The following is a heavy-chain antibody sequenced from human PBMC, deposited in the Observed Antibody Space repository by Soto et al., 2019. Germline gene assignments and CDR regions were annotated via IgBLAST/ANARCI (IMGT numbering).Heavy chain of an antibody. CDR3: ARDPPYYYGSGSYYKKDGAFDI. D-gene: IGHD3-10*01. Sequence: GGSLRLSCAASGFTVSSNYMSWVRQAPGKGLEWVSVIYSGGSTYYADSVKGRFTISRDNSKNTLYLQMNSLRAEDTAVYYCARDPPYYYGSGSYYKKDGAFDIWGQGTMVTVSS. CDR1: GFTVSSNY. J-gene: IGHJ3*02. CDR2: IYSGGST. V-gene: IGHV3-66*01.